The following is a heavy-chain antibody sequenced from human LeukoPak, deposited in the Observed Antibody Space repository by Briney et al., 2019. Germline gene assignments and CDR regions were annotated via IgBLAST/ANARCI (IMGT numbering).Heavy chain of an antibody. CDR2: MNPNSGNT. J-gene: IGHJ4*02. CDR3: PCPDHFAS. V-gene: IGHV1-8*01. D-gene: IGHD1-14*01. Sequence: GASVKVSCKASGYTFTSYDINWVRQATGQGLEWMGWMNPNSGNTGYAQKFQGRVTMTRNTSISTAYMELSSLRSGDPAVYSLPCPDHFASRGQGTLVTASP. CDR1: GYTFTSYD.